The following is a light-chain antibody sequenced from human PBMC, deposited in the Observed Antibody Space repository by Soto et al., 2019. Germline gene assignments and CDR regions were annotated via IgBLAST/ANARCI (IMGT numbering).Light chain of an antibody. V-gene: IGKV1-5*03. CDR1: QTISSW. J-gene: IGKJ4*01. CDR3: QQTNSFPLT. Sequence: DIQMTQSPSTLSASVGDRVTITCRASQTISSWLAWYQQKPGKAPKLLIYKASTLKSGVPSRFSGSGSGTEFTLTISSLQPDDFATYYCQQTNSFPLTFGGGTKVDIK. CDR2: KAS.